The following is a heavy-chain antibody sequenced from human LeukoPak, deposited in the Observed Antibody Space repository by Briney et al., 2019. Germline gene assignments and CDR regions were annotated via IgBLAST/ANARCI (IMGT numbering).Heavy chain of an antibody. CDR2: ISSNGGST. Sequence: PGGSLRLSCAASGFTFSSYAMHWVRQAPGKGLEYVSAISSNGGSTYYANSVKGRFTISRDNSKNTLYLQMGSLRAEDMAVYYWARLGGGEYGDLRDYWGQGTLVTVSS. CDR1: GFTFSSYA. V-gene: IGHV3-64*01. J-gene: IGHJ4*02. D-gene: IGHD4-17*01. CDR3: ARLGGGEYGDLRDY.